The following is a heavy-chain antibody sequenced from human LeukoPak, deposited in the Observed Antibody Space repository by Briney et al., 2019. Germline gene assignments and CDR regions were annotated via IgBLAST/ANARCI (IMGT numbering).Heavy chain of an antibody. CDR3: ARGAWDGNHYG. D-gene: IGHD4-23*01. Sequence: GSLRLSCAASGFTFVSYAMHWVRQAPGKGLEWVANIKPDGSEKYHVDSVKGRFTIYRDNAKNSLYLQMDSLRAEDTAVYYCARGAWDGNHYGWGQGTLVTVSS. CDR1: GFTFVSYA. CDR2: IKPDGSEK. J-gene: IGHJ4*02. V-gene: IGHV3-7*04.